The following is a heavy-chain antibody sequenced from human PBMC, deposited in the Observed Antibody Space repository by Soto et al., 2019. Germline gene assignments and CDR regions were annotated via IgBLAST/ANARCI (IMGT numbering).Heavy chain of an antibody. J-gene: IGHJ5*02. V-gene: IGHV3-30*18. Sequence: QVQLVESGGGVVQPGRSLRLSCAASGFTFSSYGMHWVRQAPGKGLEWVAVISYDGSNKYYADSVKGRFTIYRDNSKNALERQMNCLRAGDRAVYYCAKVDYGDYDAALISWVEGTLVTVSS. D-gene: IGHD4-17*01. CDR3: AKVDYGDYDAALIS. CDR1: GFTFSSYG. CDR2: ISYDGSNK.